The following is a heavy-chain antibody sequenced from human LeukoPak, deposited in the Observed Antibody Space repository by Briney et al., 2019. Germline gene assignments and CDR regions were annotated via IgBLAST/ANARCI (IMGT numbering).Heavy chain of an antibody. D-gene: IGHD2-2*01. Sequence: ASVKVSCKASGYTFTGYYMHWVRQAPGQGLEWMGRINPNSGGTNYAQKFQGRVTMTRDTSISTAYMELSRLRSDDTAVYCCARDHPRRGYCSSTSCPNTSDYWGQGTLVTVSS. CDR1: GYTFTGYY. CDR3: ARDHPRRGYCSSTSCPNTSDY. V-gene: IGHV1-2*06. J-gene: IGHJ4*02. CDR2: INPNSGGT.